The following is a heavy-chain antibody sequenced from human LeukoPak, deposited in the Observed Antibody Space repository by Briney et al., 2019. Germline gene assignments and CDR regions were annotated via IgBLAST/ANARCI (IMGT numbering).Heavy chain of an antibody. J-gene: IGHJ4*02. V-gene: IGHV3-74*01. CDR2: IKSDGST. Sequence: GGSLRLSCAASGFTFSSYWMHWVRQTPGKGLMWVSRIKSDGSTIYADSVKGRFTISRDNADNTVYLQMNSLRAEDTAVYYCAREALGYCSDATCPRHFDYWGQGTLVTVSS. D-gene: IGHD2-15*01. CDR1: GFTFSSYW. CDR3: AREALGYCSDATCPRHFDY.